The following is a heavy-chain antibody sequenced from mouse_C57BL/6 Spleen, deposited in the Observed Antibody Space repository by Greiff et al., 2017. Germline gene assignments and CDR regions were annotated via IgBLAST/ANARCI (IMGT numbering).Heavy chain of an antibody. Sequence: EVQLQESGPGLVKPSQSLSLTCSVTGYSITSGYYWNWIRQFPGNKLEWMGYISYDGSNNYNPSLKNRISITRDTSKNQFFLKLNSVTTEDTATYYCARDCADWGQGTLVTVSA. V-gene: IGHV3-6*01. CDR1: GYSITSGYY. J-gene: IGHJ3*01. CDR2: ISYDGSN. CDR3: ARDCAD.